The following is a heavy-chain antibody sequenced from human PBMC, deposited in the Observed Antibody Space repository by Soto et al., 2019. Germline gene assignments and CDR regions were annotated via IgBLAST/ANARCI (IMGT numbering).Heavy chain of an antibody. Sequence: ASETLSLTCSVSGTSITSHYWSWIRQPPGKGLEWIGYIFHNGDTDCNPSLKSRVTMSVDPSKKQFSLRLTSLTAADTAVYYCARTARVLSDWGQGTLVTVSS. V-gene: IGHV4-59*11. CDR2: IFHNGDT. CDR3: ARTARVLSD. CDR1: GTSITSHY. D-gene: IGHD6-6*01. J-gene: IGHJ4*02.